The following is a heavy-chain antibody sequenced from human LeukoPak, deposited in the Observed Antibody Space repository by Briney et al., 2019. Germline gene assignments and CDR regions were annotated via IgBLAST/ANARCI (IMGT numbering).Heavy chain of an antibody. CDR1: GGSISSGDYY. V-gene: IGHV4-30-4*08. CDR3: AGRSRAYQDAFDI. Sequence: PSETLSLTCTVSGGSISSGDYYWSWIRQPPGKGLEWIGYIYYSGSTYYNPSLKSRVTISVDTSKNQFSLKLSSVTAADTAVYYCAGRSRAYQDAFDIWGQGTMVTVSS. CDR2: IYYSGST. D-gene: IGHD2-15*01. J-gene: IGHJ3*02.